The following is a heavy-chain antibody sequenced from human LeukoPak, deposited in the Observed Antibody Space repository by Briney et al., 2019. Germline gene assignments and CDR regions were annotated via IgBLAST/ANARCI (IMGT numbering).Heavy chain of an antibody. CDR3: GKPPAALPGS. CDR2: IWYDGSNK. J-gene: IGHJ4*02. D-gene: IGHD2-2*01. CDR1: GFTFSSYG. Sequence: GGSLRLSCAASGFTFSSYGMHWVRQAPGKGLEWVAVIWYDGSNKYYADSVKGRFTISRDNSKNTLYLQMNSLRAEDTAVYYCGKPPAALPGSGGQGTWVTASS. V-gene: IGHV3-33*06.